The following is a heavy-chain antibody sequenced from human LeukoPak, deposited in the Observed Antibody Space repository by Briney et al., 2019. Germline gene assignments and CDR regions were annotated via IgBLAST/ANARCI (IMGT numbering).Heavy chain of an antibody. J-gene: IGHJ4*02. Sequence: PGGSLRLSCAASGFTFSTYWMTWVRQAPGKGLEWVANIKEDGSQKFCVDSLEGRFTISRDNAKSSLYLQMNSLRPEDTAVYYRSRSRGDWPGPLDSWGQGTLVTVSS. V-gene: IGHV3-7*01. D-gene: IGHD2-21*02. CDR1: GFTFSTYW. CDR2: IKEDGSQK. CDR3: SRSRGDWPGPLDS.